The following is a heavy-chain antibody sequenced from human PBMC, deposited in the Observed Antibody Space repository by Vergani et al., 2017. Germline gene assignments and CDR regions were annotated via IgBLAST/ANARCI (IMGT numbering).Heavy chain of an antibody. Sequence: QVQLAESGGGRVQPGRSLRLSCAASGFSFSSHAIHWVRPAPGKGLEWVAVISYDGTQKYYADSVKGRFTISRDNSKSTLYLQMNSLRTEDTAVYYCATKSCGTPGCQIGYFREWGQGTLVTVSS. V-gene: IGHV3-30*03. CDR3: ATKSCGTPGCQIGYFRE. D-gene: IGHD1-1*01. CDR2: ISYDGTQK. J-gene: IGHJ1*01. CDR1: GFSFSSHA.